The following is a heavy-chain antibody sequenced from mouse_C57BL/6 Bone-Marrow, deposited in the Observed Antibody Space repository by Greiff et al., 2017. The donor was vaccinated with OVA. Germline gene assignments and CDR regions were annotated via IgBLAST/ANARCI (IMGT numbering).Heavy chain of an antibody. V-gene: IGHV1-18*01. CDR3: ARGDGYYGWYFDV. Sequence: VQLQQSGPELVKPGASVKIPCKASGYTLTDYNMDWVKQSHGKSLEWIGDINPNNGGTIYNQKFKGKATLTVDKSSSTAYMELRSLTSEDTAVYYCARGDGYYGWYFDVWGTGTTVTVSS. J-gene: IGHJ1*03. CDR2: INPNNGGT. CDR1: GYTLTDYN. D-gene: IGHD2-3*01.